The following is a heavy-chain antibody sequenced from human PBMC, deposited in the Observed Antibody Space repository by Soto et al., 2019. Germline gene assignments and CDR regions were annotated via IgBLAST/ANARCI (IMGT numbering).Heavy chain of an antibody. Sequence: QVQLVESGGGVVQPGRSLRLSCAASGFIFSNYAMHWVRQAPGKGLEWVALISYDGNNKYYADSVKDRFTISRDNSQNTLYLKMNTLRTEDTALFYCAKAGNTYIAYYYGMGVWGQGTTVTVSS. CDR2: ISYDGNNK. V-gene: IGHV3-30-3*01. D-gene: IGHD4-4*01. J-gene: IGHJ6*02. CDR3: AKAGNTYIAYYYGMGV. CDR1: GFIFSNYA.